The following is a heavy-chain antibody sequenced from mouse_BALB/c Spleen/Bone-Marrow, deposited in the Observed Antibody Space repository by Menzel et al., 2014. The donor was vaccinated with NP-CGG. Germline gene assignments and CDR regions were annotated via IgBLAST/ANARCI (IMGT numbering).Heavy chain of an antibody. D-gene: IGHD1-1*01. CDR2: IIPNSGYS. J-gene: IGHJ4*01. CDR3: TIRYYAMDY. Sequence: QVHLQHPGAELARPGASVKMSCQASGYTFTRYTMHWEKKRPGQGLEWIGYIIPNSGYSNYNQKFKDKATLTADKSSSTAYMQLSSLTSEDSAVYYCTIRYYAMDYWGQGTSVTVSS. V-gene: IGHV1-4*01. CDR1: GYTFTRYT.